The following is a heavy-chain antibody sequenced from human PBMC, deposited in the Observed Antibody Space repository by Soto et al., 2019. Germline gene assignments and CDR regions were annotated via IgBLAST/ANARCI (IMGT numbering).Heavy chain of an antibody. CDR2: TRNKANSYTT. Sequence: GSLRLSCAASGFTFSTYSMNWVRQAPGKGLEWVGRTRNKANSYTTEYAASVKGRFTISRDDSKNSLYLQMNSLKTEDTAVYYCARVDDSSGYYLDYWGQGTLVTVSS. J-gene: IGHJ4*02. V-gene: IGHV3-72*01. CDR1: GFTFSTYS. D-gene: IGHD3-22*01. CDR3: ARVDDSSGYYLDY.